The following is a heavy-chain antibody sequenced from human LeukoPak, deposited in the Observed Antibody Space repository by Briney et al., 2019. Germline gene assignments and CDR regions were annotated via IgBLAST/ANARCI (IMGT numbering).Heavy chain of an antibody. Sequence: GGSLRLSCAASGFTFSSYGMHWVRQAPGKGLEWVAVISYDGSNKYYADSVKGRFTISRDNSKNTLYLQMNSLRAEDTAVYYCAKECGGDCYPPAHDAFDIWGQGTMVTVSS. CDR1: GFTFSSYG. V-gene: IGHV3-30*18. D-gene: IGHD2-21*02. CDR2: ISYDGSNK. J-gene: IGHJ3*02. CDR3: AKECGGDCYPPAHDAFDI.